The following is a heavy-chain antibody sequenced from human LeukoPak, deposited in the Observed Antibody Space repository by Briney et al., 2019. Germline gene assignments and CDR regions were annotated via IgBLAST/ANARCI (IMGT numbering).Heavy chain of an antibody. CDR1: GYTFTGYY. V-gene: IGHV1-69*06. CDR3: ARGWAYYYDSSGYYASRD. D-gene: IGHD3-22*01. Sequence: SVKVSCKASGYTFTGYYMHWVRQAPGQGLEWMGGIIPIFGTANYAQKFQGRVTITADKSTSTAYMELSSLRSEDTAVYYCARGWAYYYDSSGYYASRDWGQGTLVTVSS. J-gene: IGHJ4*02. CDR2: IIPIFGTA.